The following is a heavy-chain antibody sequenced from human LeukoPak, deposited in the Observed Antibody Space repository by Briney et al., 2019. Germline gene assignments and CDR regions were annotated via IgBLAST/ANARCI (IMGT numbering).Heavy chain of an antibody. D-gene: IGHD3-16*02. CDR2: IIPIFGTA. CDR1: GGTFSSYA. J-gene: IGHJ4*02. Sequence: ASVKVSCKASGGTFSSYAISWVRQAPGQGLEWMGGIIPIFGTANYAQKFQGRVTITTDKSTSTAYMELSSLRSEDTAVYYCARAGDYVWGSYRTALDYWGQGTLVTVSS. V-gene: IGHV1-69*05. CDR3: ARAGDYVWGSYRTALDY.